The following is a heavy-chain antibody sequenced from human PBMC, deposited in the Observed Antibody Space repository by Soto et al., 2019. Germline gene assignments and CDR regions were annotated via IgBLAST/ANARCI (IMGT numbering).Heavy chain of an antibody. CDR3: AKDLRVAVAGSKFDY. CDR1: GFTFSSYA. Sequence: EVQLLESGGGLVQPGGSLRLSCAASGFTFSSYAMSWVRQAPGKGLEWVSAISGSGGSTYYADSVKGRFTIPRDNSKNTRYLQRNSLRAEDTAVYYCAKDLRVAVAGSKFDYWGQGTLVTVSS. D-gene: IGHD6-19*01. CDR2: ISGSGGST. J-gene: IGHJ4*02. V-gene: IGHV3-23*01.